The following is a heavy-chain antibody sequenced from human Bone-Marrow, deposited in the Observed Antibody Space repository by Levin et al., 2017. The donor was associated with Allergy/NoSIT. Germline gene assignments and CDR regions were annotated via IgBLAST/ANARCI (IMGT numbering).Heavy chain of an antibody. D-gene: IGHD3-22*01. V-gene: IGHV3-72*01. Sequence: PSETLSLTCAASGFTFSDHYMDWVRQAPGKGLEWVGRTRNKANSYTTEYAASVKGRFTISRDDSKNSLYLQMNSLKTEDTAVYYCARELGGVGYYDSSGYEYYFDYWGQGTLVTVSS. CDR3: ARELGGVGYYDSSGYEYYFDY. J-gene: IGHJ4*02. CDR2: TRNKANSYTT. CDR1: GFTFSDHY.